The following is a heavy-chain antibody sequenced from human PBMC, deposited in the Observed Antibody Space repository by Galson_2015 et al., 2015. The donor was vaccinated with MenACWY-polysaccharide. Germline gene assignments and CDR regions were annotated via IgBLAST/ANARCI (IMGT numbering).Heavy chain of an antibody. J-gene: IGHJ4*02. D-gene: IGHD2-15*01. CDR3: AKRRPVAAAVYDN. CDR2: IMGGGDST. Sequence: SLRLSCAASGFTFSSYAMNWVRQAPGKGLEWVAGIMGGGDSTYYADSVRGRLTISRDNSKNTLYLQMNSLRAEDTALYYCAKRRPVAAAVYDNWGQGTLVTVSS. CDR1: GFTFSSYA. V-gene: IGHV3-23*01.